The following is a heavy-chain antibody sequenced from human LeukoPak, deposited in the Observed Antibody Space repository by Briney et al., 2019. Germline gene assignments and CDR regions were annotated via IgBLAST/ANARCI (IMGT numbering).Heavy chain of an antibody. CDR2: IDRGSSVI. V-gene: IGHV3-21*01. CDR1: GFSFSSYS. CDR3: ARDLPAATA. Sequence: PGGSLRLSCIASGFSFSSYSMSWVRQAPGRGLDWVALIDRGSSVIYYADSVKGRFTISRDNAKNSLYLQMNNLRAGDTALYYCARDLPAATAWGQGTQVTVSS. J-gene: IGHJ5*02. D-gene: IGHD2-2*01.